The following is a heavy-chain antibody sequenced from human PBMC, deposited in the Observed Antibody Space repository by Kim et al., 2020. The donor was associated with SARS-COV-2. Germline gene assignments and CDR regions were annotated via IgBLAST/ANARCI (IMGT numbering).Heavy chain of an antibody. CDR1: GFTFSNAW. CDR2: IKSKTDGGTT. V-gene: IGHV3-15*01. J-gene: IGHJ4*02. Sequence: GGSLRLSCAASGFTFSNAWMSWVRQAPGKGLEWVGRIKSKTDGGTTDYAAPVKGRFTISRDDSKNTLYLQMNSLKTEDTAVYYCTTQNPTGYSSSWYPIWEWELDFDYWGQGTLVTVSS. CDR3: TTQNPTGYSSSWYPIWEWELDFDY. D-gene: IGHD6-13*01.